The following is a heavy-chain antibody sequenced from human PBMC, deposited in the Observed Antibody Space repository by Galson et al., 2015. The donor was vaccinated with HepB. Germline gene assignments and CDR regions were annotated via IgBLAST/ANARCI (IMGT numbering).Heavy chain of an antibody. J-gene: IGHJ6*03. CDR1: GFTFSGSA. D-gene: IGHD4-17*01. V-gene: IGHV3-73*01. CDR2: IRSKANSYAT. CDR3: TRHDPSYGDGYYYMDV. Sequence: SLRLSCAASGFTFSGSAMHWVRQASGKGLEWVGRIRSKANSYATAYAASVKGRFTISRDDSKNTAYLQMNSLKTEDTAVYYCTRHDPSYGDGYYYMDVWGKGTTVTVSS.